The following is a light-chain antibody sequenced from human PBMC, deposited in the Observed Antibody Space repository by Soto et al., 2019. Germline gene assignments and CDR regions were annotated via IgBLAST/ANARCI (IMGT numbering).Light chain of an antibody. Sequence: EIVMTQSPATLSVSPGERATLSCRASQSISSNLAWYQQKPGQAPRLLIFGASTRATGVPARFSGSGSGTEVTLTFSSLQSEDFAVYYCQQYNKWPLWTFGQGTKVEIK. J-gene: IGKJ1*01. CDR1: QSISSN. CDR3: QQYNKWPLWT. V-gene: IGKV3-15*01. CDR2: GAS.